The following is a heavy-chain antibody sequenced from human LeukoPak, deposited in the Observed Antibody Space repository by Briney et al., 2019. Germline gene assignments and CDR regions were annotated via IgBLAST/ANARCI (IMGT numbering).Heavy chain of an antibody. CDR2: ISAYNGNT. J-gene: IGHJ6*03. CDR1: GYTFTSYG. Sequence: ASVKVSCKASGYTFTSYGISWVRQAPGQGLEWMGWISAYNGNTNYAQKLQGRVTMTTDTSTSTAYMELSRLRSDDTAVYYCARAYYYDSSGYSERATYYYMDVWGKGTTVTVSS. V-gene: IGHV1-18*01. D-gene: IGHD3-22*01. CDR3: ARAYYYDSSGYSERATYYYMDV.